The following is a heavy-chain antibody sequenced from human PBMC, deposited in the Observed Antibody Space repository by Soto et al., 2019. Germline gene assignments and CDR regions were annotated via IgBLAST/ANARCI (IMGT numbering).Heavy chain of an antibody. CDR1: GGSFSGYY. Sequence: SETLSLTCAVYGGSFSGYYCSGSRQPPGKGLEWMGEINHSGSTNYNPSLKSRVTISVDTSKNQFSLKLSSVTAADTAVYYCASRKIVPGIVGSGSYITASRFDPWGQGTLVTVSS. CDR2: INHSGST. V-gene: IGHV4-34*01. D-gene: IGHD3-10*01. CDR3: ASRKIVPGIVGSGSYITASRFDP. J-gene: IGHJ5*02.